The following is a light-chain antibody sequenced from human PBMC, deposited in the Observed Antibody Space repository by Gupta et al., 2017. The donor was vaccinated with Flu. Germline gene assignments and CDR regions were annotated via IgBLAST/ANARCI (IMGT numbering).Light chain of an antibody. Sequence: STLSASLGERVTVSCRASQGISSYLAWYQQKPGQPPKLLIYASSTRPSGIPARFRGAGSGTDFTLTISSLHSEDFAVYYCQHDCSQPVWTFGPGTXLELK. CDR1: QGISSY. J-gene: IGKJ2*02. CDR2: ASS. CDR3: QHDCSQPVWT. V-gene: IGKV3-15*01.